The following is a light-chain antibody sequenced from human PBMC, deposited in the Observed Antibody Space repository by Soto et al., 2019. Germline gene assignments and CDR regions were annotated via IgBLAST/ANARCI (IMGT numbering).Light chain of an antibody. CDR2: GAS. CDR3: HQYNNWPHT. J-gene: IGKJ1*01. CDR1: QSVSSSY. Sequence: EIVLTQSPGTLSLSPGERATLSCRASQSVSSSYLAWYQQKPGQAPRLLIYGASSRATGIPDRFSGRGSGTDFTLTISSLQSEDFAVYYCHQYNNWPHTFGQGTKVDIK. V-gene: IGKV3-20*01.